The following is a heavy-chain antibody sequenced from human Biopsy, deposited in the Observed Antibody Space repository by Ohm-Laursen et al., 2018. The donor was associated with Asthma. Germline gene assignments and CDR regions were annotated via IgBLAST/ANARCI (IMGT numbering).Heavy chain of an antibody. CDR1: GFTFSNYG. Sequence: SLRLSCAASGFTFSNYGVHWVRQAPGKGLDWVAVISFDGSNKNYTDSVKGRFTISRDNSRNTPHLQMNSLRAEDTAVYYCAKDVFPGWELRRGPDYWGQGTLVTVSS. CDR2: ISFDGSNK. D-gene: IGHD1-26*01. V-gene: IGHV3-30*18. J-gene: IGHJ4*02. CDR3: AKDVFPGWELRRGPDY.